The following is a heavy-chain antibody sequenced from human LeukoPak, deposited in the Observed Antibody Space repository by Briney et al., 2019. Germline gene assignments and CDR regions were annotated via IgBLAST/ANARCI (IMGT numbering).Heavy chain of an antibody. CDR3: ARGQQWLVGWFDP. V-gene: IGHV1-69*13. Sequence: SVNVSCKASGYTFTINYMHWVRQAPGQGLEWMGGIFPIFGTANYAQKFQGRVTITADESTSTAYMELSSLRSEGTAVYYCARGQQWLVGWFDPWGQGTLVTVSS. CDR2: IFPIFGTA. CDR1: GYTFTINY. D-gene: IGHD6-19*01. J-gene: IGHJ5*02.